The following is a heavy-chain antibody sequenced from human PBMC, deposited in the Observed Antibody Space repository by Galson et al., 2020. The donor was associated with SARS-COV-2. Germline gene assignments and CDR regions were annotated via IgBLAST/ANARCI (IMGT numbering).Heavy chain of an antibody. CDR2: ISSSSDYI. D-gene: IGHD1-26*01. J-gene: IGHJ6*02. CDR3: ARDSSWAMFGMDV. V-gene: IGHV3-21*01. Sequence: MNWVRQGPGKGLEWVSGISSSSDYIYYADSLKGRFTISRDNAKNSLFLQMNSLRAEDTAIYYCARDSSWAMFGMDVWGQGTTVTVSS.